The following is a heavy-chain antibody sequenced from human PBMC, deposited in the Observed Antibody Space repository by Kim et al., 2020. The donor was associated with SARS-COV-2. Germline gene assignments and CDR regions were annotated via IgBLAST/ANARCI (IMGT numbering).Heavy chain of an antibody. V-gene: IGHV4-31*02. J-gene: IGHJ4*02. D-gene: IGHD3-3*01. Sequence: CYTPSLKVRVTISVDTSKNQFSLKLSSVTAADTAVYYCARAYDFWSGFDYWGQGTLVTVSS. CDR3: ARAYDFWSGFDY.